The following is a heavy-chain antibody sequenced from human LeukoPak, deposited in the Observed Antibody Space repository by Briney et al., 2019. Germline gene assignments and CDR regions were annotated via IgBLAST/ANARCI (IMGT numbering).Heavy chain of an antibody. CDR2: ISGSGGST. CDR1: GFTFSSYA. CDR3: AKDRLYDYVWGSFMDY. Sequence: GGSLRLSCAASGFTFSSYAMSWVRQAPGKGLEWVSAISGSGGSTYYADSVKGRFTISRDNSKNTLYLQMNSLRAEDTAVYYCAKDRLYDYVWGSFMDYWGQGTLVTVSS. D-gene: IGHD3-16*01. V-gene: IGHV3-23*01. J-gene: IGHJ4*02.